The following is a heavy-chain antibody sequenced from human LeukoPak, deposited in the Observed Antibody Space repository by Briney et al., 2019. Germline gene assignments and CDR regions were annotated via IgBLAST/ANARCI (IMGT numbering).Heavy chain of an antibody. CDR1: GFTFSNYA. D-gene: IGHD4-17*01. CDR2: ISYDGTNK. CDR3: AMAATWDTVTAGSIYYYGMDV. Sequence: GRSLRLSCAASGFTFSNYAMHWVRQAPGKGLEWVAVISYDGTNKYYAGSVKGRFTISRDNSKNRLYLQMNTLRAEDTAVHYCAMAATWDTVTAGSIYYYGMDVWGQGTTVTVSS. V-gene: IGHV3-30-3*01. J-gene: IGHJ6*02.